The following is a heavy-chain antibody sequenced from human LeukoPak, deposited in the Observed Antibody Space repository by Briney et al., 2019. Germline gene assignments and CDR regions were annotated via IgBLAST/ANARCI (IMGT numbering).Heavy chain of an antibody. Sequence: PGGSLRLSCAASGFTFSSHWMSWVRQAPGKGLEWVANIKQDGSEKYYVDSVKGRFTISRDNAKNSLYLQMNSLRAEDTAVYYCARGDLGYCSGGSCYQDYWGQGTLVTVSS. J-gene: IGHJ4*02. CDR1: GFTFSSHW. D-gene: IGHD2-15*01. V-gene: IGHV3-7*01. CDR3: ARGDLGYCSGGSCYQDY. CDR2: IKQDGSEK.